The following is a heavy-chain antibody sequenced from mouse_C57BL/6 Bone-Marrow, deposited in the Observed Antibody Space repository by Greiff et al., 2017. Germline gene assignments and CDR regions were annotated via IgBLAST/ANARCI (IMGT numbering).Heavy chain of an antibody. D-gene: IGHD1-1*01. J-gene: IGHJ2*01. CDR2: ISSGGVYI. CDR3: TRDEALLLRD. Sequence: EVKVVESGEGLVKPGGSLKLSCAASGFTFSSYAMSWVRQTPEKRLEWVAYISSGGVYIYYADTVKGRFTISRDNARNTLYLQMSSLKSEDTAMYYCTRDEALLLRDWGQGTTLTVSS. V-gene: IGHV5-9-1*02. CDR1: GFTFSSYA.